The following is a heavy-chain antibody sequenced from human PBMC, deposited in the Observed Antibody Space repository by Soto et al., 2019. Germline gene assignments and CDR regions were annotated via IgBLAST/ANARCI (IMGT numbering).Heavy chain of an antibody. CDR1: GGSMNRYY. CDR2: VYSSGST. V-gene: IGHV4-59*01. J-gene: IGHJ4*02. D-gene: IGHD6-19*01. CDR3: ARSRYTSGWWTPPFDY. Sequence: TSETLSLTCTVSGGSMNRYYWGWIRQSPGKGLEWIGYVYSSGSTTFSPSLRSRLTMSVDTSKKQFSLNLTSVTAADTAVYYCARSRYTSGWWTPPFDYWGQGTLVTVSS.